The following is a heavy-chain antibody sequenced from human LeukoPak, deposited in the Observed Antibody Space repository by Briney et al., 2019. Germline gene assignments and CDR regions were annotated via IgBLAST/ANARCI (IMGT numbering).Heavy chain of an antibody. CDR3: ARGQGAVTTH. V-gene: IGHV4-34*01. Sequence: SETLSLTCAVSGGSFSGYYWTWIRQPPGKGLEWIGEINHSGNANYNPSLKSRVTISLDMSENHFSLKLTSVTAADTAVYYCARGQGAVTTHWGQGTLVTVSS. D-gene: IGHD4-17*01. CDR2: INHSGNA. J-gene: IGHJ4*02. CDR1: GGSFSGYY.